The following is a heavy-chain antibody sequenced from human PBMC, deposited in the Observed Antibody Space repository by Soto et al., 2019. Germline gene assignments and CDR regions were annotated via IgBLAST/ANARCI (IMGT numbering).Heavy chain of an antibody. CDR3: VSKVWVSTIRPDYWYFDL. V-gene: IGHV3-23*01. J-gene: IGHJ2*01. D-gene: IGHD2-2*01. CDR2: ISGGGDRT. Sequence: EVQLLESGGGLVQPGGSLRLSSVGSGFTFINYAMNWVRQAPGKGLEWVSGISGGGDRTFDADSVKGRLTISRDNAKKTVNLLMNSLRADDTAVYYCVSKVWVSTIRPDYWYFDLWGRGTLVTVSS. CDR1: GFTFINYA.